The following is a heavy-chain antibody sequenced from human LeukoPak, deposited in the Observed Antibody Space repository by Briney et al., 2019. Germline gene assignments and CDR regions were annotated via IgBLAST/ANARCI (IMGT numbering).Heavy chain of an antibody. CDR1: GGSFSGYY. D-gene: IGHD3-10*01. Sequence: SETLSLTCAVYGGSFSGYYWSWIRQPPGKGLEWIGEINHSGSTNYNPSLKSRVTISVDTSKNQFSLKLSSVTAADMAVYYCARGQLVRGRAHDYWGQGTLVTVSS. V-gene: IGHV4-34*01. J-gene: IGHJ4*02. CDR3: ARGQLVRGRAHDY. CDR2: INHSGST.